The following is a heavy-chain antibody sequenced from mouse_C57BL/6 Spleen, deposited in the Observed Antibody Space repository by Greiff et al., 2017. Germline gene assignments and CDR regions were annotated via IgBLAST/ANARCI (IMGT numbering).Heavy chain of an antibody. Sequence: EVKLMESEGGLVQPGSSMKLSCTASGFTFSDYYMAWVRQVPEKGLEWVANINYDGSSTYYLDSLKSRFIISRDNAKNILYLQMSSLKSEDTATYYCAREAYYSNYGVLFDYWGQGTTLTVSS. CDR3: AREAYYSNYGVLFDY. CDR1: GFTFSDYY. J-gene: IGHJ2*01. CDR2: INYDGSST. D-gene: IGHD2-5*01. V-gene: IGHV5-16*01.